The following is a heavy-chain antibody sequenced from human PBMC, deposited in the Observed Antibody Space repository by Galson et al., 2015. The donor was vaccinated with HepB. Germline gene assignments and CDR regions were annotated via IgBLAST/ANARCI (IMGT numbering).Heavy chain of an antibody. D-gene: IGHD3-3*01. J-gene: IGHJ6*02. CDR1: GFTFSSYS. CDR3: ARDRWTDYDFWSGYYAHGSYYYYGMDV. V-gene: IGHV3-48*02. Sequence: SLRLSCAASGFTFSSYSMNWVRQAPGKGLEWVSYISSSSSTIYYADSVKGRFTISRDNAKNSLYLQMNSLRDEDTAVYYCARDRWTDYDFWSGYYAHGSYYYYGMDVWGQGATVTVSS. CDR2: ISSSSSTI.